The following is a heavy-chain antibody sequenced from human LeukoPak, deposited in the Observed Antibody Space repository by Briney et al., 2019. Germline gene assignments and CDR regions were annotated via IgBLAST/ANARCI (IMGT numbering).Heavy chain of an antibody. D-gene: IGHD3-22*01. Sequence: PGGSLRLSCAASGFIVSNNYMSWVRQAPGKGLEWVSVLYSDGTTYYADSVKGRFTISRDNSKNTLYLQMNNLRAEDMAVYYCATAAYDSNGFTANHDYWGQGTLVTVSS. CDR2: LYSDGTT. CDR3: ATAAYDSNGFTANHDY. CDR1: GFIVSNNY. J-gene: IGHJ4*02. V-gene: IGHV3-53*01.